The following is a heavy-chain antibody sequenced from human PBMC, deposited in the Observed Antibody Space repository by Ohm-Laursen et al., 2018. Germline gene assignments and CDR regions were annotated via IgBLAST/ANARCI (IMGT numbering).Heavy chain of an antibody. V-gene: IGHV2-5*01. D-gene: IGHD2/OR15-2a*01. CDR1: GVSLSLSRES. CDR2: IYRNDDK. J-gene: IGHJ6*02. Sequence: THTLPHPSPLSGVSLSLSRESEGWIPQHPAKALDWLALIYRNDDKRYNAALKRRLTITKDTSKNHVVLTMSNMDPVDTATYYCAHRSSTYYYAMDVWGQGTTGTVSS. CDR3: AHRSSTYYYAMDV.